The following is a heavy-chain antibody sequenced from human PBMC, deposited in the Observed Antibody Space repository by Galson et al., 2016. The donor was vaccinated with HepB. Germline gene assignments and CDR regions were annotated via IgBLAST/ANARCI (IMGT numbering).Heavy chain of an antibody. CDR3: ARDRGSYSPFDY. CDR2: ISSSSSAI. Sequence: SLRLSCAASGFTFSTYSMNWVRQAPGKGLEWVSYISSSSSAIYYEDSVKGRFTIARDNAKNSLYLQMNSLRDEDTAVYYCARDRGSYSPFDYWGQGTLVTVSS. D-gene: IGHD3-10*01. J-gene: IGHJ4*02. V-gene: IGHV3-48*02. CDR1: GFTFSTYS.